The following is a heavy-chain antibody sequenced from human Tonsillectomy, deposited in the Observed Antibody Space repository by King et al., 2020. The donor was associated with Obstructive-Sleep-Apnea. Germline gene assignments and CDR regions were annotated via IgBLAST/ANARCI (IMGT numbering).Heavy chain of an antibody. CDR1: GFTFTTYS. J-gene: IGHJ4*02. V-gene: IGHV3-48*04. D-gene: IGHD2-15*01. CDR2: ISSSSNAI. Sequence: VQLVESGGGLVQPGGSLRLSCAASGFTFTTYSMNWVRQAPGKGLEWVSFISSSSNAIYYADSVRGRFTISRDNAKNSLYLQMNSLRAEDTAMYYCAGGVVVGAVFDYWGQGSLVTVSS. CDR3: AGGVVVGAVFDY.